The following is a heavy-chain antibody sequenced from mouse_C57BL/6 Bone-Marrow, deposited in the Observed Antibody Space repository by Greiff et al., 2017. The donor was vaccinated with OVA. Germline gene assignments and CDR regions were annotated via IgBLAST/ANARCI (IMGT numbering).Heavy chain of an antibody. CDR2: ISGGGGNT. D-gene: IGHD1-1*01. CDR1: GFTFSSYT. V-gene: IGHV5-9*01. CDR3: ARHLGSSYGYWYFDV. Sequence: DVKLVESGGGLVKPGGSLKLSCAASGFTFSSYTMSWVRQTPEKRLEWVATISGGGGNTYYPDSVKGRFTISRDNAKNTLYLQMSSLRSEDTALYYCARHLGSSYGYWYFDVWGTGTTVTVSS. J-gene: IGHJ1*03.